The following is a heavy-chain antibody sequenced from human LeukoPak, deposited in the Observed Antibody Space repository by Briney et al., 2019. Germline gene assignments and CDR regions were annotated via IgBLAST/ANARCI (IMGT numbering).Heavy chain of an antibody. J-gene: IGHJ4*02. CDR1: GGSISSGGYY. V-gene: IGHV4-31*03. D-gene: IGHD2-2*01. CDR3: ARDRGGVLGYCSSTSCYVLDY. Sequence: SETLSLTCTVSGGSISSGGYYWSWIRQHPGKGLEWIGYIYYSGSTYYNPSLKSRVTISVDTSKNQFSLKLSSVTAADTAVYYCARDRGGVLGYCSSTSCYVLDYWGQGTLVTVSS. CDR2: IYYSGST.